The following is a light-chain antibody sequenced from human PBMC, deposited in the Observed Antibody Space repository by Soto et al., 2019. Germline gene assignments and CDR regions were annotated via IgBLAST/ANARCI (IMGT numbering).Light chain of an antibody. V-gene: IGKV3-20*01. Sequence: EIVLTQSPGTLSLSPGERATLSCRASQSVSSSYLAWYQPKPGQAPSLLIYGASSRATGIPDTFSGSGSGTDFTLTISRLEPEDIPVEYDQQYGSSPVTFGQGTRLEIK. CDR2: GAS. CDR1: QSVSSSY. CDR3: QQYGSSPVT. J-gene: IGKJ5*01.